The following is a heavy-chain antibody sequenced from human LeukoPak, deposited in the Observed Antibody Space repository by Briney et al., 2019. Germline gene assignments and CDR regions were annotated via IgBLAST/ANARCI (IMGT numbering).Heavy chain of an antibody. CDR1: GFTFSSYS. J-gene: IGHJ5*02. V-gene: IGHV3-21*01. CDR3: ARGSNSGRFLEWLFDP. Sequence: GGSLRLSCAASGFTFSSYSMNWVRQAPGKGPEWVSSISSSSSYIYYADSVKGRFTISRDNAKNSLYLQMNSLRAEDTAVYYCARGSNSGRFLEWLFDPWGQGTLVTVSS. D-gene: IGHD3-3*01. CDR2: ISSSSSYI.